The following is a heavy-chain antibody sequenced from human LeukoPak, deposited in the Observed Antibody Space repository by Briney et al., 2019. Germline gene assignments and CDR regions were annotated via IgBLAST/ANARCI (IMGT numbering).Heavy chain of an antibody. CDR3: ARGGWYYYGYDY. CDR1: GGSISSGSYY. D-gene: IGHD3-10*01. Sequence: SETLSLTCTVSGGSISSGSYYWSWIRQPAGKGLEWIGRIYTSGSTNYNPSLKSRVTISVDTSKNQFSLKLSSVTAADTAVYYCARGGWYYYGYDYWGQGTLVTVSS. V-gene: IGHV4-61*02. CDR2: IYTSGST. J-gene: IGHJ4*02.